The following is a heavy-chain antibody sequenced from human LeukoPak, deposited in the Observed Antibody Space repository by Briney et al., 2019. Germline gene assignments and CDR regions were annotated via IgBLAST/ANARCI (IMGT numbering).Heavy chain of an antibody. Sequence: SETLSLTCAVYGGSFSGYYWSWIRRPPGKGLEWIGEINHSGSTNYNPSLKSRVTISVDTSKNQFSLKLSSVTAADTAVYYCARGRAAAGLNPLLDYWGQGTLVTVSS. CDR2: INHSGST. V-gene: IGHV4-34*01. J-gene: IGHJ4*02. CDR1: GGSFSGYY. D-gene: IGHD6-13*01. CDR3: ARGRAAAGLNPLLDY.